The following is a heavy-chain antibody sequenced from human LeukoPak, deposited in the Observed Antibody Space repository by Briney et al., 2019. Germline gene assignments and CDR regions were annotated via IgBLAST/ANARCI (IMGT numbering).Heavy chain of an antibody. D-gene: IGHD6-13*01. CDR1: GFTFRSYA. Sequence: PGGSLRLSCAASGFTFRSYAMHWVRQAPGKGLEWVAVISYDGSNKYYADSVKGRFTISRDNSKNTLYLQMNSLRAEDTAVYYCAGGLYRSWYELTVDFWGQGPRVSVSS. CDR3: AGGLYRSWYELTVDF. V-gene: IGHV3-30-3*01. J-gene: IGHJ4*02. CDR2: ISYDGSNK.